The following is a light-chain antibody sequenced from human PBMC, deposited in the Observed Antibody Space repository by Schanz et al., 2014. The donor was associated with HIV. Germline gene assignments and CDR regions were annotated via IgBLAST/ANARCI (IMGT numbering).Light chain of an antibody. Sequence: EIVLTQSPGTLSLSPGERATLSCRASQTVSSHFLAWYQQKPGQAPRLLIYATSFRAAGIPDRFSGSGSETDFTLTISRLEPEDFAVYYCQQRSNWPSFGGGTKVEIK. CDR3: QQRSNWPS. CDR2: ATS. V-gene: IGKV3D-20*02. J-gene: IGKJ4*01. CDR1: QTVSSHF.